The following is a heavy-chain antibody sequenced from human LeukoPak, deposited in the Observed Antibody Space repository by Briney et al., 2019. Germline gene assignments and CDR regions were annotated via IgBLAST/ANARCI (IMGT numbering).Heavy chain of an antibody. J-gene: IGHJ4*02. Sequence: ASVKVSCKLSRNTLTEFSMHWVRQAPGKGLEWMGGFDPEDGKTIYAQKFQGRVTMTEDTSTDTAYMELSSLRSEDTAVYYCATAGDAIDSVMIWDFWGQGTLVTVSS. V-gene: IGHV1-24*01. CDR3: ATAGDAIDSVMIWDF. CDR2: FDPEDGKT. CDR1: RNTLTEFS. D-gene: IGHD3/OR15-3a*01.